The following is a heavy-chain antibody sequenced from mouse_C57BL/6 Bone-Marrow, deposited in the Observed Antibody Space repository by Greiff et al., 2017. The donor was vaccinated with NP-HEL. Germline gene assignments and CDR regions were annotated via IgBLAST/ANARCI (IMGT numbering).Heavy chain of an antibody. J-gene: IGHJ2*01. CDR1: GYTFTSYG. V-gene: IGHV1-81*01. Sequence: VMLVESGAELARPGASVKLSCKASGYTFTSYGISWVKQRTGQGLEWIGEIYPRSGNTYYNEKFKGKATLTADKSSSTAYMELRSLPSEDSAVYFCARQPYGSSYADYFDYWGQGTTLTVSS. CDR2: IYPRSGNT. D-gene: IGHD1-1*01. CDR3: ARQPYGSSYADYFDY.